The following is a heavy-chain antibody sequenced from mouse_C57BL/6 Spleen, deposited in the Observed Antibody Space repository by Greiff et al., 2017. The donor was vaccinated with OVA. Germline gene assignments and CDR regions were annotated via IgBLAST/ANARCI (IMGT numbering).Heavy chain of an antibody. Sequence: QVQLKQPGTELVKPGASVKLSCKASGYTFTSYWMHWVKQRPGQGLEWIGNINPSNGGTNYNEKFKSKATLTVDKSSSTAYMQLSSLTSEDSAVYYCARETTVVAPYFDYWGQGTTLTVSS. D-gene: IGHD1-1*01. V-gene: IGHV1-53*01. CDR3: ARETTVVAPYFDY. J-gene: IGHJ2*01. CDR2: INPSNGGT. CDR1: GYTFTSYW.